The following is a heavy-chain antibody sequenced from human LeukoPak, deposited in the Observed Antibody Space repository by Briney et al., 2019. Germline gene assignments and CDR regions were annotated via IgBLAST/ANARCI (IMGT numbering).Heavy chain of an antibody. D-gene: IGHD4-17*01. J-gene: IGHJ4*02. CDR1: GFTFSSYA. Sequence: GGSQRLSCAASGFTFSSYAMHWVRQAPGKGLEWVAVISYDGSNKYYADSVKGRFTISRDNSKNTLYLQMNSLRAEDTAVYYCARDFSPSPTTVTELFDYWGQGTLVTVSS. V-gene: IGHV3-30-3*01. CDR3: ARDFSPSPTTVTELFDY. CDR2: ISYDGSNK.